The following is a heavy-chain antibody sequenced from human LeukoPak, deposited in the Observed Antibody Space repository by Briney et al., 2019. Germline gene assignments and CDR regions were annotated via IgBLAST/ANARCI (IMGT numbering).Heavy chain of an antibody. D-gene: IGHD3-3*01. CDR3: ARSSLEWLLTYYGMDV. J-gene: IGHJ6*02. CDR1: GYTFTSYD. Sequence: ASVKVSCKASGYTFTSYDINWVRQATGQGLEWMGWMNPNSGNTGYAQKFQGRVTMTRDTSTSTVYMELSSLRSEDTAVYYCARSSLEWLLTYYGMDVWGQGTTVTVSS. CDR2: MNPNSGNT. V-gene: IGHV1-8*01.